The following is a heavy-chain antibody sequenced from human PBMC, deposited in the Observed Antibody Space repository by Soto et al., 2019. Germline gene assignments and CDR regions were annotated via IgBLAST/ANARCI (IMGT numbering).Heavy chain of an antibody. V-gene: IGHV3-30*18. CDR2: ISYDGSKK. J-gene: IGHJ6*02. CDR3: AKSSTAEYYYYGMDV. Sequence: QVYLVESGGGVVQPGRSLRLSCAVSGLTFSSYGLHRVRQAPGKGLEWVAVISYDGSKKYYADSVKGRFTISRDNSKNTVYLQMNSLRPEDTAVYYCAKSSTAEYYYYGMDVWGQGTTVTVSS. D-gene: IGHD4-4*01. CDR1: GLTFSSYG.